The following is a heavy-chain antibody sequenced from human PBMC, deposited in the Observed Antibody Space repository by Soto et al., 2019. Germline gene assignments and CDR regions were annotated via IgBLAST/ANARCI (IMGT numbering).Heavy chain of an antibody. CDR3: ARDGGRHSGGIEY. D-gene: IGHD1-26*01. Sequence: QVQLVQSGAEVNKPGSSGKVSCKASGGTFISYSLNWVRQAPGQGLEWMGEISPIFGTAHYAQKFQGRVTITADESTSTAYMELSSLRPEDTAVYYCARDGGRHSGGIEYWGQRPLVTVSS. CDR1: GGTFISYS. V-gene: IGHV1-69*01. J-gene: IGHJ4*02. CDR2: ISPIFGTA.